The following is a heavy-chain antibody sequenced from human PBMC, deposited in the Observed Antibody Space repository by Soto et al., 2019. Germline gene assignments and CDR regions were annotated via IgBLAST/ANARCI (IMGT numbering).Heavy chain of an antibody. Sequence: QVQLVQSGAEVTKPGASVKVSCKASGYTFTAYYIHSVRQAPGQGLEWMGWINPNSGATNYAQKFQGWVTMTRDTCITTVYMEMSRQISDDTAVYYCVRARGNVAPNRFDPWGQGSLVTVS. J-gene: IGHJ5*02. CDR3: VRARGNVAPNRFDP. V-gene: IGHV1-2*04. CDR1: GYTFTAYY. CDR2: INPNSGAT. D-gene: IGHD5-12*01.